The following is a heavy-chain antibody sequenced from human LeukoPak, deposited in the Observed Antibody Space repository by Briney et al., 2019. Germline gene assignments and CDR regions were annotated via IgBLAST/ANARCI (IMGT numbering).Heavy chain of an antibody. Sequence: GGSLRLPCAASGFSFSSYAIHWVRQAPGNGLEWVALISYDGSNKNYADSVKGLFTVSRANSKDTVYLQMNSLRGEDTALYYCARDPHIVLVTASLDYWGQGALVTVSS. J-gene: IGHJ4*02. D-gene: IGHD2-21*02. V-gene: IGHV3-30*01. CDR2: ISYDGSNK. CDR3: ARDPHIVLVTASLDY. CDR1: GFSFSSYA.